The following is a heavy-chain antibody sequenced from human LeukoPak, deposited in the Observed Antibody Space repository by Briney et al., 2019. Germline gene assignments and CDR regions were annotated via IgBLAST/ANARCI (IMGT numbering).Heavy chain of an antibody. CDR2: ISYDGSNK. CDR1: GFTFSSYG. D-gene: IGHD5-18*01. J-gene: IGHJ4*02. CDR3: APGPIQLWRLHFDY. V-gene: IGHV3-30*03. Sequence: GRSLRLSCAASGFTFSSYGMHWVRQAPGKGLEWVAVISYDGSNKYYADSVKGRFTISRDNSKNTLYLQMNSLRAEDTAVYYCAPGPIQLWRLHFDYWGQGTLVTVSS.